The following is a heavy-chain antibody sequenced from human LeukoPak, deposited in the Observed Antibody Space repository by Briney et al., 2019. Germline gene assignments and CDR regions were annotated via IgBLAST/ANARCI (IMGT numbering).Heavy chain of an antibody. CDR3: ARALPHPFDY. V-gene: IGHV4-59*02. CDR2: IYYTET. Sequence: SETLSLTCTVSGGSVSNYYWSWIRQSPGKGLEWIGYIYYTETSYNPSLKSRVTISVDTSKNQFSLKLSSVTAADTAVYYCARALPHPFDYWGQGTLVTVSS. CDR1: GGSVSNYY. J-gene: IGHJ4*02.